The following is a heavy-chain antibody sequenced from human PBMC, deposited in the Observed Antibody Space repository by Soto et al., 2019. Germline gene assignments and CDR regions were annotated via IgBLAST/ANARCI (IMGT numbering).Heavy chain of an antibody. V-gene: IGHV1-18*01. Sequence: QVQVVQSGDEVKETGASVRVSCKTAGYSFTAYGISWVRPAPGQGLEWMGWISCYNGKTKYAQKVQGRVTMTTDTYTSTAYMEVRSLRSDDTAIYYCARDAPPPELRFLEWHNYDYNGMDVWGQGTTVTVSS. CDR1: GYSFTAYG. D-gene: IGHD3-3*01. CDR3: ARDAPPPELRFLEWHNYDYNGMDV. J-gene: IGHJ6*02. CDR2: ISCYNGKT.